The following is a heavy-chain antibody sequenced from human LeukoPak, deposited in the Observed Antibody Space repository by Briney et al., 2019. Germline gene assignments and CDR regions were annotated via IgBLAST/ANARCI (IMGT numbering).Heavy chain of an antibody. D-gene: IGHD5-18*01. J-gene: IGHJ4*02. CDR2: IKQDRSEK. CDR1: GFTFSIYW. V-gene: IGHV3-7*01. Sequence: PGGSLRLSCAASGFTFSIYWMSWVRQAPGKGLEWVAHIKQDRSEKYYVDSVKGRFTIARDNAKNSLYLQMNSLRAEDTAVYYCARDPSRGYNYGYGDYWGQGTLVIVSS. CDR3: ARDPSRGYNYGYGDY.